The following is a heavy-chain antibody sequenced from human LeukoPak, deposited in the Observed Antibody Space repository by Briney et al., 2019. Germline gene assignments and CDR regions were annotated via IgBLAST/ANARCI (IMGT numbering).Heavy chain of an antibody. D-gene: IGHD2-21*01. CDR2: IQNDASTE. CDR3: ARELSQIVWGGLDY. J-gene: IGHJ4*02. CDR1: GFIFSHYG. V-gene: IGHV3-33*05. Sequence: GSLRLSCAASGFIFSHYGMHWVRQAPGKGLEWVAVIQNDASTENFADSVKGRFTISRDNSKNTVFLQMNSLRVEDTAVYYCARELSQIVWGGLDYGGQGTLVSVSS.